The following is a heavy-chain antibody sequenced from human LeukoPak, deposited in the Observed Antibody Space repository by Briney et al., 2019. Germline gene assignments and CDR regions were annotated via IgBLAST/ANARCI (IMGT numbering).Heavy chain of an antibody. D-gene: IGHD2-21*01. CDR2: IQNDASTE. CDR3: ARELSQIVWGGLDY. J-gene: IGHJ4*02. CDR1: GFIFSHYG. V-gene: IGHV3-33*05. Sequence: GSLRLSCAASGFIFSHYGMHWVRQAPGKGLEWVAVIQNDASTENFADSVKGRFTISRDNSKNTVFLQMNSLRVEDTAVYYCARELSQIVWGGLDYGGQGTLVSVSS.